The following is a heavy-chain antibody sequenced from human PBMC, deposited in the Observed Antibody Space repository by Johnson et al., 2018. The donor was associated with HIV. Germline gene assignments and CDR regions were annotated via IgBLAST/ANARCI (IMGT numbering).Heavy chain of an antibody. D-gene: IGHD1-1*01. J-gene: IGHJ3*02. Sequence: VQLVESGGGLVQPGGSLRLSCAASGFTFSNAWMSWVRQAPGKGLEWVGRIKSKTDGGTTDYAAPVKGRFTISRDNSKNTLYLQMNSLRAEDTAVYYCATSTASDAFDIWGQGTMVTVSS. CDR1: GFTFSNAW. CDR2: IKSKTDGGTT. V-gene: IGHV3-15*05. CDR3: ATSTASDAFDI.